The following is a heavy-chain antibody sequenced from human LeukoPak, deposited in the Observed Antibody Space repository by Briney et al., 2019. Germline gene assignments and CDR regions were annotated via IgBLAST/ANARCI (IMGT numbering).Heavy chain of an antibody. CDR3: ANSTGWYQLLPWFDP. CDR1: GFTFSSYA. CDR2: ISGSGGST. J-gene: IGHJ5*02. Sequence: GGSLRLSCAASGFTFSSYAMSWVRQAPGKGLEWVSAISGSGGSTYYADSVKGRFTISRDNSKNTLYLQMNSLRAEDTAVYYCANSTGWYQLLPWFDPWGQGTLVTVSS. V-gene: IGHV3-23*01. D-gene: IGHD2-2*01.